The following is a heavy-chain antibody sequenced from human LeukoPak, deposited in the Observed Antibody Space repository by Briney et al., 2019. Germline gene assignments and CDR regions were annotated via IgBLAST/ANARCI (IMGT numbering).Heavy chain of an antibody. CDR1: GFTFSRYA. V-gene: IGHV3-64*01. J-gene: IGHJ6*02. Sequence: GGSLRLSCAASGFTFSRYAVHWVRQAPGKGLQFVSAISTSGGSTSYANSVRGRFTISRDNSKNTPHPQMGSLRAEDMAVYYCARDDGGYGSGSHYYFYSMDVWGQGTTVTVSS. D-gene: IGHD3-10*01. CDR2: ISTSGGST. CDR3: ARDDGGYGSGSHYYFYSMDV.